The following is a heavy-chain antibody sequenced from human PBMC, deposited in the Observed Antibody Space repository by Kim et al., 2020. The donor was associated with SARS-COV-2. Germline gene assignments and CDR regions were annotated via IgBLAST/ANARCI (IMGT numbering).Heavy chain of an antibody. D-gene: IGHD3-16*02. CDR3: ARAPFDDYIWGSYRQHGMDV. Sequence: SETLSLTCAVYGGSFSGYYWSWIRQPPGKGLEWIGEINHSGSTNYNPSIKSRVTISVDTSKNQFSLKLSSVTAADTAVYYCARAPFDDYIWGSYRQHGMDVWGQGTTVTVSS. V-gene: IGHV4-34*01. CDR2: INHSGST. CDR1: GGSFSGYY. J-gene: IGHJ6*02.